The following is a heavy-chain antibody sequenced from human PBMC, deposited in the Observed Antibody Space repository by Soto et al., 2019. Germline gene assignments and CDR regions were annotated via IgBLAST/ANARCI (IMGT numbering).Heavy chain of an antibody. CDR1: GFTFSNYA. CDR2: LNGSGGST. D-gene: IGHD2-21*01. J-gene: IGHJ4*02. V-gene: IGHV3-23*01. Sequence: GGSLRLSCAASGFTFSNYAMTWVRQAPGKGLEWVSGLNGSGGSTSSADSVKGRFAISRDNSKNTLYLQMNSLRDADTAVYYCARIASDYWGQGTLVTVSS. CDR3: ARIASDY.